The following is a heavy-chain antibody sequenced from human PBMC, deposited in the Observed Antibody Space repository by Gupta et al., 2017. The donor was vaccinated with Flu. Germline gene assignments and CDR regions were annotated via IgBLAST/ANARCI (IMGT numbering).Heavy chain of an antibody. J-gene: IGHJ4*01. CDR1: GFTLSHYI. CDR3: AREGKYLERLTDYYFDY. Sequence: EVQLVESGGGLVKPGGSLRLSCAASGFTLSHYIMDWVSQAPGQGLEWVSSISSTSSYIYYADSVKGRFTISRDNAKNSLYLQMNSLRAEDTAVYYCAREGKYLERLTDYYFDYWGQGTLVTVSP. D-gene: IGHD1-20*01. CDR2: ISSTSSYI. V-gene: IGHV3-21*06.